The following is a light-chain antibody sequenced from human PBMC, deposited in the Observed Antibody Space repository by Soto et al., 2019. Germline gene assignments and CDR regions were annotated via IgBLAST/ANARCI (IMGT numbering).Light chain of an antibody. V-gene: IGKV3-15*01. CDR1: QSVSSN. CDR2: GAY. J-gene: IGKJ5*01. Sequence: EIVMTQSPATLSVSPGEGATLSCRASQSVSSNLAWYQQKPGQAPRLLIYGAYIRATGIPARISGSGSGTDFTLTISSLEPEDSAVYYCQQRHMWPITFGQGTRLEIK. CDR3: QQRHMWPIT.